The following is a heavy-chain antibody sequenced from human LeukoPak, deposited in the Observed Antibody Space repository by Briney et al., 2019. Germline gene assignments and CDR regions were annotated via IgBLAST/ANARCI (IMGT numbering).Heavy chain of an antibody. J-gene: IGHJ4*02. CDR3: ARFRANDNEMATIMDY. Sequence: ASVKVSCKASGGTFSSYAISWVRQAPGQGLEWMGGIIPIFGTANYAQKFQGRVTITADESTSTAYMELSSLRSEDTAVYYCARFRANDNEMATIMDYWGQGTLVTVSS. CDR1: GGTFSSYA. V-gene: IGHV1-69*13. D-gene: IGHD5-24*01. CDR2: IIPIFGTA.